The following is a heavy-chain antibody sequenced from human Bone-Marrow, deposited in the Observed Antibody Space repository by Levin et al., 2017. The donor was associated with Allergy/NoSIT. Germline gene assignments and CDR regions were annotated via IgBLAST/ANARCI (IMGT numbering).Heavy chain of an antibody. CDR1: GFTFSTYA. CDR3: AKTGVFGSGT. D-gene: IGHD3-10*01. Sequence: GGSLRLSCADSGFTFSTYAMSWVRQAPGKGLEWVSRISDSGGSTYYADSVKGRFTISRDNSKNTLYLQMNSLRAEDTAVYYCAKTGVFGSGTWGQGTLVTVSS. J-gene: IGHJ4*02. CDR2: ISDSGGST. V-gene: IGHV3-23*01.